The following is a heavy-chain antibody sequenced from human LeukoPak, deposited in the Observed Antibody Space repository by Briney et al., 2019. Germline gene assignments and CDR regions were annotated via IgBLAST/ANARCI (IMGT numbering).Heavy chain of an antibody. CDR1: GYIFTSYY. J-gene: IGHJ6*03. D-gene: IGHD6-25*01. CDR3: ARAAYYYYYMDV. V-gene: IGHV1-46*01. Sequence: ASVKVSCKAFGYIFTSYYMHWVRQAPGQGLEWMGIINPSGGSTSYAQKFQGRVTMTRDTSTSTVYMELSSLRSEDTAVYYCARAAYYYYYMDVWGKGTTVTVSS. CDR2: INPSGGST.